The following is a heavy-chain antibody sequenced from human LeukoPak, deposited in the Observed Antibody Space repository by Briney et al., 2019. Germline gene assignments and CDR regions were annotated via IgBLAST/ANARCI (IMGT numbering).Heavy chain of an antibody. Sequence: GGSLRLSCAASGFTFSHYGMHWVRQAPGKGLEWVAVIWSDGTNQFYADSGKGRFTISRDDSQRTVFLHMTSLRAEDTAIYYCAKDAQRGFDYSNSLQYWGQGTLVTVSS. CDR3: AKDAQRGFDYSNSLQY. V-gene: IGHV3-33*06. CDR2: IWSDGTNQ. D-gene: IGHD4-11*01. CDR1: GFTFSHYG. J-gene: IGHJ4*02.